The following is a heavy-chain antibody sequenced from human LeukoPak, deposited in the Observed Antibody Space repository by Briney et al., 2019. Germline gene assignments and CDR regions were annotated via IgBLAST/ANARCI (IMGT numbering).Heavy chain of an antibody. D-gene: IGHD6-19*01. J-gene: IGHJ4*02. V-gene: IGHV3-21*01. CDR3: ATGVRGYNSALDC. Sequence: GGSLRLSCAASGFTSSNYYMNWVRQAPGKGLEWVSSISSGSNYIYYADSLKGRFTISRDNAKNSLYLQMNSLRAEDTAVYYCATGVRGYNSALDCWGQGTLVTVSP. CDR1: GFTSSNYY. CDR2: ISSGSNYI.